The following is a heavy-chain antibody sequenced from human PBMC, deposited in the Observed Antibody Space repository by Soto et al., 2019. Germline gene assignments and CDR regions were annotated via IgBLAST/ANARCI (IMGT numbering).Heavy chain of an antibody. J-gene: IGHJ3*02. Sequence: SVKVSCKASGGSFSSYAISWVRQAPGQGLEWMGGIIPIFGTANYAQKFQGRVTITADESTSTAYMELSSLRSEDTAVYYCAREGGSGIVVVPAAIGAAFDIWGQGTMVTVSS. CDR3: AREGGSGIVVVPAAIGAAFDI. CDR1: GGSFSSYA. V-gene: IGHV1-69*13. CDR2: IIPIFGTA. D-gene: IGHD2-2*01.